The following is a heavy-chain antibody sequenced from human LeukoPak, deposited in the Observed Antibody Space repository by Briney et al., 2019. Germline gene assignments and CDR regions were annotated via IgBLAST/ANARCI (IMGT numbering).Heavy chain of an antibody. V-gene: IGHV1-8*03. CDR1: GYTFTDYD. D-gene: IGHD4-17*01. CDR3: ARGDFGETNTAFDV. Sequence: ASVKVSCKTSGYTFTDYDVHWVRQAPGQGLEWMGWINPNSATTNYAQRLQGRVTFTRDTSLSVAYMELSSLVCEAATVYFCARGDFGETNTAFDVWGQGTLVAVSS. J-gene: IGHJ3*01. CDR2: INPNSATT.